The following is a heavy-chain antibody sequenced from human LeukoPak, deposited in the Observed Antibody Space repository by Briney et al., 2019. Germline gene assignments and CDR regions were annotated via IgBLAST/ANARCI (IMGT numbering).Heavy chain of an antibody. D-gene: IGHD3-22*01. V-gene: IGHV1-69*13. J-gene: IGHJ3*02. CDR2: IIPIFGTA. CDR1: GGTFSSYA. CDR3: ARDREVVVDTDDAFDI. Sequence: ASVKVSCKASGGTFSSYAISWVRQAPGQGLEWMGGIIPIFGTANYAQKFQGRVTITADESTSTAYMELSSLRSEDTAVYYCARDREVVVDTDDAFDIWGQGTMVTVSS.